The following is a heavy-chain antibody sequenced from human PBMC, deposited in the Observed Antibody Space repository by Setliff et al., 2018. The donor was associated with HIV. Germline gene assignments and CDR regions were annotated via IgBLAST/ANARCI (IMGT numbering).Heavy chain of an antibody. J-gene: IGHJ4*02. V-gene: IGHV1-3*01. D-gene: IGHD2-8*01. Sequence: ASVKVSCKASGYTFTSYAMHWVRQAPGQRLEWMGWINAGNGNTKYSQKFQGRVTITRDTSASTAYMELSSLRSEDTAVYYCVSDDDTGVHVDLDYWGPGTLVTVSS. CDR1: GYTFTSYA. CDR2: INAGNGNT. CDR3: VSDDDTGVHVDLDY.